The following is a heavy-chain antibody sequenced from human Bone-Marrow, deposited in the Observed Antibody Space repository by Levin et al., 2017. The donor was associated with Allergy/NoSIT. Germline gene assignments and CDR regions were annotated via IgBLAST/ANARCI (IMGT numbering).Heavy chain of an antibody. D-gene: IGHD2-15*01. J-gene: IGHJ3*02. CDR2: IYYSGST. Sequence: SETLSLTCTVSGGSISSSSYYWGWIRQPPGKGLEWIGSIYYSGSTYYNPSLKSRVTISVDTSKNQFSLKLSSVTAADTAVYYCARLGRVKDIVVVVAATSLFDIWGQGTMVTVSS. V-gene: IGHV4-39*01. CDR1: GGSISSSSYY. CDR3: ARLGRVKDIVVVVAATSLFDI.